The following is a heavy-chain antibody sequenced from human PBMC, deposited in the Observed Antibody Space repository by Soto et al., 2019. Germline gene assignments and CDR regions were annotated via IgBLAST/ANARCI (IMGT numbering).Heavy chain of an antibody. CDR3: ARDLGEGVTAARYYHYGIDV. CDR1: GGSISSGSYS. CDR2: IYSSGAK. J-gene: IGHJ6*02. V-gene: IGHV4-30-2*06. D-gene: IGHD2-21*02. Sequence: SETLSLTCAVSGGSISSGSYSWSWIRQSPGRGLEWIGYIYSSGAKYYNPSLDSRVTLSMYTSKNQFSRKLTSVTAADTAVYFCARDLGEGVTAARYYHYGIDVWGQGTTVTVSS.